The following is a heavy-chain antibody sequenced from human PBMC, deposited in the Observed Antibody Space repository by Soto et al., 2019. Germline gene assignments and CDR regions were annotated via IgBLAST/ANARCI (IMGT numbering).Heavy chain of an antibody. V-gene: IGHV3-49*03. D-gene: IGHD3-22*01. CDR2: IRSKAYGGTT. Sequence: GGSLRLSCTASGFTFGDYAMSWFRQAPGKGLEWVGFIRSKAYGGTTEYAASVKGRFTISRDDSKSIAYLQMNSLKTEDTAMYYCTTNYYDSSGYDNWFDPWGQGTLVTVSS. CDR1: GFTFGDYA. CDR3: TTNYYDSSGYDNWFDP. J-gene: IGHJ5*02.